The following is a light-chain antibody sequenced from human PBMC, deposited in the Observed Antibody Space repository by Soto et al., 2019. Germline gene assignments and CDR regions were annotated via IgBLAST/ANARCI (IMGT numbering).Light chain of an antibody. CDR3: SSYTSSSTLV. J-gene: IGLJ2*01. V-gene: IGLV2-14*01. CDR1: SSDVGGHNY. CDR2: EVS. Sequence: QSVLTQPASVSGSPGQSITISCTGTSSDVGGHNYVSWYQQHPGKAPKLLIYEVSNRPSEVSNRFSGSKSGNTASLTISGLQAEDEADYYCSSYTSSSTLVFGGGTKLTVL.